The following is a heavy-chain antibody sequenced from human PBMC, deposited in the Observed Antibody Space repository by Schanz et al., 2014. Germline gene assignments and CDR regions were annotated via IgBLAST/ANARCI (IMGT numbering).Heavy chain of an antibody. D-gene: IGHD3-10*01. J-gene: IGHJ3*02. Sequence: EVQLLESGGGLVQPGGSLRLSCLASGFAFSSYGMNWVRQAPGKGLEWVSYVSRSTPDIYYADSVKGRFTISRDNSKNTLYLQMNSLRAEDTAVYYCAKGRFGELSAFDIWGQGTMVTVSS. V-gene: IGHV3-23*01. CDR1: GFAFSSYG. CDR2: VSRSTPDI. CDR3: AKGRFGELSAFDI.